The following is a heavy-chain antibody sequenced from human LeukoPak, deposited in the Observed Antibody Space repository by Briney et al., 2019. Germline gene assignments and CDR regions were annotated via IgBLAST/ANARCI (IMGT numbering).Heavy chain of an antibody. J-gene: IGHJ4*02. CDR2: INPSDGST. Sequence: ASVKVSCKTSGYIFGHNGSGWVRQAPGQVLEWMGVINPSDGSTNYAQKFQGSVTMTRDTSATTVYLDLSGLTFEDTAVYYCASDAARKFDHWGKGTLVTVSS. CDR3: ASDAARKFDH. CDR1: GYIFGHNG. V-gene: IGHV1-46*01.